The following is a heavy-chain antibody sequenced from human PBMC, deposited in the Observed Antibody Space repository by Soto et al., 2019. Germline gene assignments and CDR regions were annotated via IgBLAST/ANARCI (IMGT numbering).Heavy chain of an antibody. Sequence: ASVNVSCKASGYTFTSYAMHWVRQAPGQRLEWMGWINAGNGNTKYSQKFQGRVTITRDTSASTAYMELRSLRFDDTAVYYCAIAPLPSCSGGTCSPWWFDPWGQGTLVTVSS. CDR3: AIAPLPSCSGGTCSPWWFDP. V-gene: IGHV1-3*01. CDR1: GYTFTSYA. D-gene: IGHD2-15*01. CDR2: INAGNGNT. J-gene: IGHJ5*02.